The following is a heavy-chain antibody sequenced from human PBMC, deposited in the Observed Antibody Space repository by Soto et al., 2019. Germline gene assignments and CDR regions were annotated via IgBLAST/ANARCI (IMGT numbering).Heavy chain of an antibody. D-gene: IGHD6-13*01. Sequence: QVQLVQSGAEVKKPGSSVKVSCKASGGTFSSYAISWVRQAPGQGLEWMGGIIPIFGTANYAQKFQGRVTITADESTSTAYMVLSSLRSEDTAVYYCARETSLLQQLGYFQHWGQGTLVTVSS. J-gene: IGHJ1*01. CDR2: IIPIFGTA. CDR3: ARETSLLQQLGYFQH. V-gene: IGHV1-69*12. CDR1: GGTFSSYA.